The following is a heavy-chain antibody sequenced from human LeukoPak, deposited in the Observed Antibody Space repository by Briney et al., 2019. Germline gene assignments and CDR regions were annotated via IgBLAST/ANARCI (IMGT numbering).Heavy chain of an antibody. V-gene: IGHV3-33*01. CDR1: GFTFSSYG. Sequence: PGGSLRLSCAASGFTFSSYGMHWVRQAAGKGLEWVAVIWYDASNKNYADSVRGRFTISRDNSKNTLYLQMNSLTTEDTAVYFCARGVDGGDYSYYYMDIWGKGTTVTVSS. J-gene: IGHJ6*03. CDR2: IWYDASNK. CDR3: ARGVDGGDYSYYYMDI. D-gene: IGHD5/OR15-5a*01.